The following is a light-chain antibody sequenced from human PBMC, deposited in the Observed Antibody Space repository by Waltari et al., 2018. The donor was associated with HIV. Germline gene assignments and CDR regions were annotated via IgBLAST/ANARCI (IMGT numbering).Light chain of an antibody. J-gene: IGLJ3*02. V-gene: IGLV2-14*01. CDR1: SSDVGGYHY. Sequence: QSALPQPASVSGSPGQSITISCTGNSSDVGGYHYVYWYQQHPGKAPKLMIYEVTNRPAGVSNRFSGSKSGNTASLTISGLQAEDEADYYCNSYTISSTLGVFGGGTKLTVL. CDR2: EVT. CDR3: NSYTISSTLGV.